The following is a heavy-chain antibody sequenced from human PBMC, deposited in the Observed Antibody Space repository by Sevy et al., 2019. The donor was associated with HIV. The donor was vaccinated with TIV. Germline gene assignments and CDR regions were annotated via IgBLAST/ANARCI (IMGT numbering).Heavy chain of an antibody. CDR2: INPKSGGT. Sequence: ASVKVSCKASGYTFTGYYMHWVRQAPGQGLEWMGRINPKSGGTNYSLKFQGRVTMTRETSFSTAYMELSRLRSDDTAVYYWTRGAGAAAGRGNYYYYGMDVWGQGTTVTVSS. CDR3: TRGAGAAAGRGNYYYYGMDV. D-gene: IGHD6-13*01. V-gene: IGHV1-2*06. CDR1: GYTFTGYY. J-gene: IGHJ6*02.